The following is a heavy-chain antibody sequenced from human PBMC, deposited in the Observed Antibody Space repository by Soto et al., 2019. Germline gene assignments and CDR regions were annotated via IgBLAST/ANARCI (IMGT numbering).Heavy chain of an antibody. Sequence: PGGSLRLSCAASGFPFSSYGMHWVRQAPGKGLEWVGVIWYDGSNKDYADSVKSRFTISRDNSKNTLYLQMNSLRADDTAVYYCASSINWGQGTLVTVSS. CDR1: GFPFSSYG. CDR3: ASSIN. CDR2: IWYDGSNK. J-gene: IGHJ4*02. V-gene: IGHV3-33*01.